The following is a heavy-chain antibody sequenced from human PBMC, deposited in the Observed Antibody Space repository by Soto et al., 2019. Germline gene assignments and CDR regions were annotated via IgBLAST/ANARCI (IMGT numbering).Heavy chain of an antibody. J-gene: IGHJ5*02. D-gene: IGHD5-18*01. V-gene: IGHV3-7*05. CDR1: GFSFSSYW. Sequence: EVLLVESGGDLVQPGGSLRLSCVASGFSFSSYWMTWVRQAPGKAPEGGTNINQEGNEVNYLGSVKGRFTISRKNGKNTLEPQLVSLRAEDTAVYYCARGPDTTWGKGTQVTVS. CDR3: ARGPDTT. CDR2: INQEGNEV.